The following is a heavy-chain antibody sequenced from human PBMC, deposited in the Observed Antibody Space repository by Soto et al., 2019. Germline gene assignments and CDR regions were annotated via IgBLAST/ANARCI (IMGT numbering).Heavy chain of an antibody. CDR3: ARTGTYDSCLSPYSGMDV. CDR2: IVPLLGTP. Sequence: QAQLVQSGAELQEPGSSVRVSCKASGGTFAKFIMNWVRQTPGQGLEWMGGIVPLLGTPTYAEKFKGRVTISATGSTSTVYMELTTLRSEDTAIYYCARTGTYDSCLSPYSGMDVWGQGTKVTVSS. V-gene: IGHV1-69*01. CDR1: GGTFAKFI. J-gene: IGHJ6*02. D-gene: IGHD3-16*01.